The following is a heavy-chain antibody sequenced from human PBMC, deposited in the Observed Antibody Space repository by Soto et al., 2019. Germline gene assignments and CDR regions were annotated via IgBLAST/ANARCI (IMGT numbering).Heavy chain of an antibody. J-gene: IGHJ3*02. Sequence: PSGTLSLTCTVSGGSISSYYWSWIRQPPGKGLEWIGYIYYSGSTNYNPSLQSRVTISVDTSKNQFSLKLSSVTAAATAVYYCARAYSSSWYDDFDIGGQGTMVTVPS. V-gene: IGHV4-59*08. CDR2: IYYSGST. D-gene: IGHD6-13*01. CDR1: GGSISSYY. CDR3: ARAYSSSWYDDFDI.